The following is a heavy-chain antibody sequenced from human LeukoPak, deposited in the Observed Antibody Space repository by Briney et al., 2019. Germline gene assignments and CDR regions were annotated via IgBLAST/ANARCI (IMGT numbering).Heavy chain of an antibody. CDR2: INHSGST. Sequence: PETLSLTCAVYGGSFSGYYWSWIRQPPGKGLEWIGEINHSGSTNYNPSLKSRVTISVDTSKNQFSLKLSSVTAADTAVYYCARGHYYYDYVWGSYRYYYFDYWGQGTLVTVSS. J-gene: IGHJ4*02. V-gene: IGHV4-34*01. CDR1: GGSFSGYY. D-gene: IGHD3-16*02. CDR3: ARGHYYYDYVWGSYRYYYFDY.